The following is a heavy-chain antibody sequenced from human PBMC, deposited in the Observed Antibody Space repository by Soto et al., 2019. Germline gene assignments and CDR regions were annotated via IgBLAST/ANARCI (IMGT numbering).Heavy chain of an antibody. J-gene: IGHJ4*02. CDR2: INTYNGNT. Sequence: GAAGKVSCKASGYSFTSYGISWVRQAPGQGLEWMGWINTYNGNTNYAQKLQGRVTMTTDTSASTAYMELRSLRSDDTAVYYCARETYYYDSSGFDYWGQGTLVTVSS. D-gene: IGHD3-22*01. CDR1: GYSFTSYG. CDR3: ARETYYYDSSGFDY. V-gene: IGHV1-18*01.